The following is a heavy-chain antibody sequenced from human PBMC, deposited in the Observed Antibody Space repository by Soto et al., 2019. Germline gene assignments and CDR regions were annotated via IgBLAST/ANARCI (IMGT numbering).Heavy chain of an antibody. CDR3: ARVVIAVAGVSWFDP. CDR1: VCTYTSYD. V-gene: IGHV1-46*01. D-gene: IGHD6-19*01. CDR2: INPSGGST. Sequence: ASVKLSCKESVCTYTSYDMHWGRQAPGQGLECMGIINPSGGSTSYAQKFQGRVTMTRXTXXSXXXMXLXXLRSEDTAVYYCARVVIAVAGVSWFDPWG. J-gene: IGHJ5*02.